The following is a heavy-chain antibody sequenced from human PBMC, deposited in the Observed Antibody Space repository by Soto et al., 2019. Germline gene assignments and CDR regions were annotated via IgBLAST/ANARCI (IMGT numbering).Heavy chain of an antibody. J-gene: IGHJ3*02. D-gene: IGHD6-6*01. CDR1: GFTFSSYD. CDR2: ICTAGDT. V-gene: IGHV3-13*01. CDR3: SRAARRIDAFDI. Sequence: GGSLRLSCAASGFTFSSYDMHWVRQATGKGLEWVSAICTAGDTYYPGSVKGRFTISRENAKNSLYLQMNSLRAVDTAVYYCSRAARRIDAFDILGQGTMVTVSS.